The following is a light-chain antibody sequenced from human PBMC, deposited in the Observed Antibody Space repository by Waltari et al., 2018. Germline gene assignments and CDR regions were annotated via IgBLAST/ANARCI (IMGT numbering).Light chain of an antibody. CDR1: KLGDRY. CDR3: QAWDSSTVV. Sequence: SYEVSQPPSVSVSPGQTATITCSGDKLGDRYSYWYQQKPGQSPVLVIYHETNRPPGIPERFSGSNSGDTATLTISGTQAMDEADYFCQAWDSSTVVFGGGTRLTVL. CDR2: HET. V-gene: IGLV3-1*01. J-gene: IGLJ2*01.